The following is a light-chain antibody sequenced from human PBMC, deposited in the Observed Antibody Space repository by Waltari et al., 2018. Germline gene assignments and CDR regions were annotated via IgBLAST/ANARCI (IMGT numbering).Light chain of an antibody. CDR3: CSYSGTSWV. CDR2: NVN. J-gene: IGLJ3*02. CDR1: SSDTGTYNF. V-gene: IGLV2-11*01. Sequence: QSALTQPRSVSGSPGRSVTISCNGTSSDTGTYNFVSWYTPHPGKPPQVIIYNVNKRPSGVPGRFSASKSANTASLIISGLQAEDEADYYCCSYSGTSWVFGGGTLLTVL.